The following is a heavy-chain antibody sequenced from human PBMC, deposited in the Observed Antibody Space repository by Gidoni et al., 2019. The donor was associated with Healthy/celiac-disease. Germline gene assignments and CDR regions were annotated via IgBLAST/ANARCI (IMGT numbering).Heavy chain of an antibody. V-gene: IGHV3-21*01. CDR1: GFTFSSYS. Sequence: EVQLVESGGGLVKPGGSLRLSCAASGFTFSSYSMNWGRQAPGKGLEWVSSISRSSSYINYADAVKGRFTISRDNAKNSLYLQMNSLRAEDTAVYYCARDDCSSTSCYTVCAVWGQGTLVTVSS. D-gene: IGHD2-2*02. CDR2: ISRSSSYI. CDR3: ARDDCSSTSCYTVCAV. J-gene: IGHJ4*02.